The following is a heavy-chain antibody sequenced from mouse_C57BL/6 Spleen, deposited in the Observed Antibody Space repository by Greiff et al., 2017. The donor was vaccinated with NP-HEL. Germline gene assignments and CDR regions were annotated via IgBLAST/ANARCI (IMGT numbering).Heavy chain of an antibody. Sequence: EVQLVESGGDLVKPGGSLKLSCAASGFTFSSYGMSWVRQTPDKRLEWVATISSGGSYTYYPDSVKGRFTISRDNAKNTLYLQMSSLKSEDTAMYYCARQVEVLRCGYFDVWGTGTTVTVSS. CDR2: ISSGGSYT. D-gene: IGHD1-1*01. CDR1: GFTFSSYG. J-gene: IGHJ1*03. V-gene: IGHV5-6*01. CDR3: ARQVEVLRCGYFDV.